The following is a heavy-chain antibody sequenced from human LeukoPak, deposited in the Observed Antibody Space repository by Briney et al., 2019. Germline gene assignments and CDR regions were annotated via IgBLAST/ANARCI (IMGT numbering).Heavy chain of an antibody. J-gene: IGHJ3*02. CDR3: ASLLLWFGDDAFDI. Sequence: PSETLSLTCTVSGGSISSYYWSWFRQPPGKGLEWIGYIYYSGSTNYNPSLKSRVTISVDTSKNQFSLKLSSVTAADTAVYYCASLLLWFGDDAFDIWGQGTMVTVSS. CDR1: GGSISSYY. D-gene: IGHD3-10*01. V-gene: IGHV4-59*01. CDR2: IYYSGST.